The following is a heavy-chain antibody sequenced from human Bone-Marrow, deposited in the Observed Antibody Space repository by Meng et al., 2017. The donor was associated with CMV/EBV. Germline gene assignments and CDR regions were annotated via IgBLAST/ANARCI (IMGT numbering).Heavy chain of an antibody. Sequence: SVKVSCKASGGTFSSYAISWVRQAPGQGLEWMGGIIPILGIANYAQKFQGRVTITADKSTSTAYMELSSLRSEDTAVYYCARIDCSSTSCYAYMNGMDVWGQGTTATVSS. J-gene: IGHJ6*02. D-gene: IGHD2-2*01. V-gene: IGHV1-69*10. CDR2: IIPILGIA. CDR3: ARIDCSSTSCYAYMNGMDV. CDR1: GGTFSSYA.